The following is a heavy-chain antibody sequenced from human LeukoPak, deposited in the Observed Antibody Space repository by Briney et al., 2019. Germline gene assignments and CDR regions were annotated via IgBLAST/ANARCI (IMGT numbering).Heavy chain of an antibody. CDR3: ARGPHTGVNYYDSSGYYY. J-gene: IGHJ4*02. CDR2: INHSGST. CDR1: GFTFSSYA. D-gene: IGHD3-22*01. Sequence: GSLRLSCAASGFTFSSYAMSWVRQAPGKGLEWIGEINHSGSTNYNPSLKSRVTISVDTSKNQFSLKLSSVTAADTAVYYCARGPHTGVNYYDSSGYYYWGQGTLVTVSS. V-gene: IGHV4-34*01.